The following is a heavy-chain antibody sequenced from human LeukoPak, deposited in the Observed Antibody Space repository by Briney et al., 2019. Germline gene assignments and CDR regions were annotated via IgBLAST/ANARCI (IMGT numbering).Heavy chain of an antibody. V-gene: IGHV4-4*07. CDR1: GGSISSYY. J-gene: IGHJ5*02. CDR3: ATYGSGYNWFDP. D-gene: IGHD3-10*01. Sequence: SETLSLTCTVSGGSISSYYWSWIRQPAGKGLEWIGRIYTSGSTNYNPSLKSRDTMSVDTSKNQFSLKLSSVTAADTAVYYCATYGSGYNWFDPWGQGTLVTVSS. CDR2: IYTSGST.